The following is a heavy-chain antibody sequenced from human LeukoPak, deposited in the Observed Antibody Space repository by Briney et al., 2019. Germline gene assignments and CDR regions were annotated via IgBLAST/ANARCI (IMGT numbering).Heavy chain of an antibody. D-gene: IGHD3-10*01. V-gene: IGHV4-59*01. CDR3: ARSDYHNSGSHTVFDAFDI. CDR2: IDDSGDT. CDR1: GGSISRYY. J-gene: IGHJ3*02. Sequence: SETLSLTCTVSGGSISRYYWSWIRRPPGKGLEWIGYIDDSGDTNYNPSLKSQVTISVDKSKNQFSLKLSFVTAADTAMYYCARSDYHNSGSHTVFDAFDIWGQGTRVTVSS.